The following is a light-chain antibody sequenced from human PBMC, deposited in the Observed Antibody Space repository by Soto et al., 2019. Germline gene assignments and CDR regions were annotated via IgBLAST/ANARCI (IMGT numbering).Light chain of an antibody. J-gene: IGKJ1*01. V-gene: IGKV1-16*01. CDR2: SAS. CDR1: QGISTY. CDR3: QQYYRDPWM. Sequence: DIQMTQSPSSLSASIGDRVTITCRASQGISTYLGWYQQKPGKVPKSLIYSASNLQSGVPSRFNASGSGTEFTLTITDMQPVDFATYYCQQYYRDPWMFGQGTKVEIK.